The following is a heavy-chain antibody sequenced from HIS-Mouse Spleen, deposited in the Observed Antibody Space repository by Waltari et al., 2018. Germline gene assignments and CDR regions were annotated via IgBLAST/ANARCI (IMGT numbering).Heavy chain of an antibody. D-gene: IGHD6-6*01. J-gene: IGHJ1*01. CDR1: GGSFSGYY. CDR2: INHSGST. CDR3: ASDYSSSTHFQH. V-gene: IGHV4-34*01. Sequence: QVQLQQWGAGLLKPSETLSLTCAVYGGSFSGYYWSWNRQPPGKGLEWIGEINHSGSTNYNPSLKSRVTISVDTSKNQFSLKLSSVTAADTAVYYCASDYSSSTHFQHWGQGTLVTVSS.